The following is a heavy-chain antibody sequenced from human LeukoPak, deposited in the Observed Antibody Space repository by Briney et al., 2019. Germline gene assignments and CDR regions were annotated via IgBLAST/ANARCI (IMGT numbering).Heavy chain of an antibody. J-gene: IGHJ4*02. CDR1: GYTFTTHD. V-gene: IGHV1-8*01. D-gene: IGHD7-27*01. Sequence: ASVKVSCKASGYTFTTHDINWVRQAAGQGLEWLGWMSPNSGDTGYAQKFQGRVTMTSDSSISTAYMELSSLRSEDTAIYYCVRTPPNWGFDYWGQGTLVTVSS. CDR3: VRTPPNWGFDY. CDR2: MSPNSGDT.